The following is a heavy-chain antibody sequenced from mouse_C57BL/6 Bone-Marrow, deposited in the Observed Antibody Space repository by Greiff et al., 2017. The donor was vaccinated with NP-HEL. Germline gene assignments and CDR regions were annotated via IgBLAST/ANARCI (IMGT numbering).Heavy chain of an antibody. CDR3: AREGDGRAWFAY. V-gene: IGHV1-81*01. CDR1: GYTFTSYG. CDR2: IYPRSGNT. J-gene: IGHJ3*01. D-gene: IGHD2-3*01. Sequence: QVQLQQSGAELARPGASVKLSCKASGYTFTSYGISWVKQRTGQGLEWIGEIYPRSGNTYYNEKFKGKATLTADKSSSTAYMELRSLTSEDSAVYFCAREGDGRAWFAYWGQGTLVTVSA.